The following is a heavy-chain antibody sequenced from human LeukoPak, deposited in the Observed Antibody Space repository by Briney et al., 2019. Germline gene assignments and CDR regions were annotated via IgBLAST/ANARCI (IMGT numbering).Heavy chain of an antibody. D-gene: IGHD3-22*01. V-gene: IGHV3-30*18. Sequence: GRSLRLSCAASGFTFSSYGMHWVRQAPGKGLEWVAVISYDGSNKYYADSVKGRFTIPRDNSKNTLYLQMNSLRAEDTAVYYCAKDGASSYYYASSSYYGFDYWGQGTLVTVSS. CDR3: AKDGASSYYYASSSYYGFDY. CDR2: ISYDGSNK. J-gene: IGHJ4*02. CDR1: GFTFSSYG.